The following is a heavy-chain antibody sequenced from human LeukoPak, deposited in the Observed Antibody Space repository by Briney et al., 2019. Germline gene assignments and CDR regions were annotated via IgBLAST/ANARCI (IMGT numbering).Heavy chain of an antibody. Sequence: PSETLSLTCTGSGGSVSSSTYYWDWIRQPPGKGLEWIGTIYYSGSTYYNPSLKSRVTISVDTSKNQFSLRLSSVTAADTAVYYCARRRRSNSSHDYWGQGTLVTVSS. CDR2: IYYSGST. CDR3: ARRRRSNSSHDY. V-gene: IGHV4-39*01. CDR1: GGSVSSSTYY. D-gene: IGHD6-6*01. J-gene: IGHJ4*02.